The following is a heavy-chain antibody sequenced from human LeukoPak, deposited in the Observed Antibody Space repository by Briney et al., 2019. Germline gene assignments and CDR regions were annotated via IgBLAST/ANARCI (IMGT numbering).Heavy chain of an antibody. D-gene: IGHD1-26*01. CDR3: ARTTGATTHFFDY. CDR1: GGSIRSSSYY. CDR2: IYYSGGT. J-gene: IGHJ4*02. Sequence: SETLSLTCTVSGGSIRSSSYYWGWIRQPPGKGLEWIGSIYYSGGTYYNPSLRSRVTISVDMSKNHFSLKLSSVTAADTAVYYCARTTGATTHFFDYWGQGALVTVSS. V-gene: IGHV4-39*02.